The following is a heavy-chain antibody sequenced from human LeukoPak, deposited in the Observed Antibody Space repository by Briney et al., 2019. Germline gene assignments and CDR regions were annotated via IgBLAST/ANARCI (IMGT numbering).Heavy chain of an antibody. D-gene: IGHD6-13*01. J-gene: IGHJ4*02. Sequence: ASVKVSCKASGYTFTSYGISWVRQAPGQGLEWMGWISAYNGNTNYAQKLQGRVTMTTDTSTSTAYMELRSLRSDDTAVYYCARASITAASYYFDYWGQGTLVSVSS. CDR2: ISAYNGNT. CDR1: GYTFTSYG. V-gene: IGHV1-18*01. CDR3: ARASITAASYYFDY.